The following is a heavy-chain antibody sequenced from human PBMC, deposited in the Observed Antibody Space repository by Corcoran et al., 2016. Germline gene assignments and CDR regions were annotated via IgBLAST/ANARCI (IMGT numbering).Heavy chain of an antibody. V-gene: IGHV3-15*07. Sequence: EVQLVKSGGGSVKPAGSLRLSCAASGYPFGNTWLHSVRPSPRKGPEWVGRIKSQTDGGTIDYAAPVKGRFTISRDDSKSTRYLQMDSLKTEDTAVYYCTTFTVAVMSIGPGGCWGQGTLITVSS. J-gene: IGHJ4*02. D-gene: IGHD6-6*01. CDR3: TTFTVAVMSIGPGGC. CDR2: IKSQTDGGTI. CDR1: GYPFGNTW.